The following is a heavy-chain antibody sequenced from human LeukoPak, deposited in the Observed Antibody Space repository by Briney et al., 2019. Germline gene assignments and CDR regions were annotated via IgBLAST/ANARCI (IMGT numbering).Heavy chain of an antibody. CDR2: IIAYNGNT. CDR1: GYTFSNYG. V-gene: IGHV1-18*01. J-gene: IGHJ6*02. CDR3: ARPRRRYYYYGMDV. Sequence: ASVKVSCKASGYTFSNYGITWVRQAPGQGLEWMGWIIAYNGNTKYAQKFLGRVSLTTDTSTSTAYMELRSLTSDDTAVYFCARPRRRYYYYGMDVWGQGTSVTVSS.